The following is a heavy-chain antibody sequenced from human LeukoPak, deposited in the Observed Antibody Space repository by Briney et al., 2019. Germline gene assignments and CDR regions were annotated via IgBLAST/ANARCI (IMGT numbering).Heavy chain of an antibody. CDR2: ISGSGGST. CDR1: GFTFSSYA. J-gene: IGHJ4*02. V-gene: IGHV3-23*01. D-gene: IGHD3-16*02. CDR3: AKPQWEGSWTFDY. Sequence: HPGGSLRLSCAASGFTFSSYAMSWVRQAPGKGLEWVSAISGSGGSTYYADSVKGRFTISRDNSKNTLYLQMNSLRAEDTAVYYCAKPQWEGSWTFDYWGQGTLVTVSS.